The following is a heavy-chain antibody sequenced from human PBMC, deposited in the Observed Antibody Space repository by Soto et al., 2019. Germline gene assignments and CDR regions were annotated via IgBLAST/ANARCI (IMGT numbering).Heavy chain of an antibody. CDR2: IFHTGST. CDR3: DRTSGSYSFSLGY. D-gene: IGHD3-10*01. Sequence: SETLSLTCTVSRVSISDYFWSWIRQPPGKGLEWIGYIFHTGSTNYNPSLKSRVTISLDTSKKQFSLKLSSVTAADTAVYYCDRTSGSYSFSLGYWGQGTLVTVSS. CDR1: RVSISDYF. J-gene: IGHJ4*02. V-gene: IGHV4-59*12.